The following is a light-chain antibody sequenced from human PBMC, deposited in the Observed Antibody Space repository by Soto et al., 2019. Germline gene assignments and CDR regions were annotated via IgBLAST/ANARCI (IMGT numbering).Light chain of an antibody. Sequence: DIQLTQSPSFLSASVGDRVTITCRASQGISSYLAWYQQKPGKAPKLLIYAASTSQSGVPSRFSGSGSGTEFTLTISSLQPEDVATYYCQQLNSYPYTFGQGTKLEIK. V-gene: IGKV1-9*01. CDR1: QGISSY. CDR2: AAS. CDR3: QQLNSYPYT. J-gene: IGKJ2*01.